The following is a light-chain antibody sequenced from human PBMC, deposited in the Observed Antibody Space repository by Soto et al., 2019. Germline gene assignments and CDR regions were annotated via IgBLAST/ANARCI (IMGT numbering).Light chain of an antibody. CDR3: QKYNSAPPT. CDR1: QVISNY. V-gene: IGKV1-27*01. CDR2: AAS. Sequence: DIQMTQSPSSLSASVGDRVTITCRASQVISNYLAWYQQKPGKVHKLLIYAASTLQSGVPSRFSGSGSGTDFTLTISSLQPEDVATYYCQKYNSAPPTFGQGTKLEIK. J-gene: IGKJ2*01.